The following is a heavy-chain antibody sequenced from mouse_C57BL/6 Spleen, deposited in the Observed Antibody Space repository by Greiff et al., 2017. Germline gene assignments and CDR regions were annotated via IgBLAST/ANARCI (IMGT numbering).Heavy chain of an antibody. D-gene: IGHD2-4*01. CDR2: IYPGDGDT. V-gene: IGHV1-80*01. CDR1: GYAFSSYW. CDR3: ARDYDYDGGPGFAY. Sequence: VQLQQSGAELVKPGASVKISCKASGYAFSSYWMNWVKQRPGKGLEWIGQIYPGDGDTNYNGKFKGKATLTADKSSSTAYMQRSSLTSEDSAVYFCARDYDYDGGPGFAYWGQGTLVTVSA. J-gene: IGHJ3*01.